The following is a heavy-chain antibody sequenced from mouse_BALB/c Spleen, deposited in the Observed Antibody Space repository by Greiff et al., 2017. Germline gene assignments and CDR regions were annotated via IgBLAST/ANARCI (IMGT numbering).Heavy chain of an antibody. CDR2: ISSGGSYT. CDR1: GFTFSSYT. Sequence: EVQVVESGGGLVKPGGSLKLSCAASGFTFSSYTMSWVRQTPEKRLEWVATISSGGSYTYYPDSVKGRFTISRDNAKNTLYLQMSSLKSEDTAMYYCTRDRGGNYVGFAYWGQGTLVTVSA. J-gene: IGHJ3*01. D-gene: IGHD2-1*01. CDR3: TRDRGGNYVGFAY. V-gene: IGHV5-6-4*01.